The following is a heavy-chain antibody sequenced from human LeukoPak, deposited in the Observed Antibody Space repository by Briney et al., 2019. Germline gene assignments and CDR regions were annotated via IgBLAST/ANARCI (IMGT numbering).Heavy chain of an antibody. CDR1: GGSFSGYY. CDR2: INHSGST. Sequence: SQTLSLTCAVYGGSFSGYYWSWIRQPPGKGREWIGEINHSGSTNYNPSLKSRGTISVDTSKTQFSLKLSSVTAADTAVYYCARAGYCSGGSCYGYYYMDVWGKGTTVTISS. CDR3: ARAGYCSGGSCYGYYYMDV. J-gene: IGHJ6*03. V-gene: IGHV4-34*01. D-gene: IGHD2-15*01.